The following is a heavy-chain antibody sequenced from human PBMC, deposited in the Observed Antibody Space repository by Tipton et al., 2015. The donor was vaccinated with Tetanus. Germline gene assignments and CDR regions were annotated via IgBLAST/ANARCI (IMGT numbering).Heavy chain of an antibody. Sequence: PGLVKPSETLSLTCSVTGGSLRGGDYHWSWIRQPPGKGLEWLAYVSSSGRTNSNYDLKSRITTSHDTSTNQFFLRLISVTSADTAVYYCARANYDNFKKGPFDSWGQGTLVIVSS. CDR3: ARANYDNFKKGPFDS. CDR1: GGSLRGGDYH. CDR2: VSSSGRT. V-gene: IGHV4-61*08. J-gene: IGHJ4*02. D-gene: IGHD3-3*01.